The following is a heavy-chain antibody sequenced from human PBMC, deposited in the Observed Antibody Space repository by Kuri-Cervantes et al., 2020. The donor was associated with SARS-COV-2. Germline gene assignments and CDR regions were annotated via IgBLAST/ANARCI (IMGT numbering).Heavy chain of an antibody. D-gene: IGHD6-19*01. CDR1: GCTFTGYY. Sequence: ASVKVFCKASGCTFTGYYMHWVRQAPGQGLEWMGWINPNSGGTNYAQKFQGRVTMTRDTSISTAYMELSRLRSDDTAVYYCARVPRGGYSSGWYNYYFDYWGQGTLVTVSS. CDR3: ARVPRGGYSSGWYNYYFDY. CDR2: INPNSGGT. V-gene: IGHV1-2*02. J-gene: IGHJ4*02.